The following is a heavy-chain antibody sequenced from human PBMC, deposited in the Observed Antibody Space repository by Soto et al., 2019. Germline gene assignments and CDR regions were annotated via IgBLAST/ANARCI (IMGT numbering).Heavy chain of an antibody. CDR2: ISGSGGST. Sequence: EVQLLESGGGLVQPGGSLRLSCAGSGFTFSSYAMSWVRQAAGKGLEWASGISGSGGSTYDADSVKGRFTISRDNSKNTLYLQMNSLRVEDTAVYYCAKWNFIAVAGTGGAFDSWGQGTLVIVSS. CDR3: AKWNFIAVAGTGGAFDS. V-gene: IGHV3-23*01. CDR1: GFTFSSYA. D-gene: IGHD6-19*01. J-gene: IGHJ4*02.